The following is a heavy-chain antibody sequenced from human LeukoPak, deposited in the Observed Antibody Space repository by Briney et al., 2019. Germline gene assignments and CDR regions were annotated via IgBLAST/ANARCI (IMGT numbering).Heavy chain of an antibody. J-gene: IGHJ4*02. D-gene: IGHD5-18*01. CDR2: LFYSGST. V-gene: IGHV4-39*01. CDR3: ARHSRYGLYYFDY. Sequence: SETLSLTCTVSGGSISSSSYYWGWLRQPPGTGLEWIVSLFYSGSTYYDPSLKSRVTISVDTSKNQFSLKVTSVTAADTAVYYCARHSRYGLYYFDYWGQGTLVTVSS. CDR1: GGSISSSSYY.